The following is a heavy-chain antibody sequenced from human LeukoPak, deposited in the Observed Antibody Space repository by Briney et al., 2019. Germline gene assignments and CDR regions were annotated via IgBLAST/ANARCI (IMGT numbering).Heavy chain of an antibody. V-gene: IGHV3-9*03. D-gene: IGHD3-10*01. J-gene: IGHJ3*02. CDR1: GFTFDDYA. CDR3: TKDVKYIRFDAFDI. Sequence: GGSLRLSCAASGFTFDDYAMHWVRQAPGKGLEWVSGISWNSGMIGYADSVKGRFTISRDNAKNSLYLQMNSLRVDDMALYFCTKDVKYIRFDAFDIWGEGAMVTVSS. CDR2: ISWNSGMI.